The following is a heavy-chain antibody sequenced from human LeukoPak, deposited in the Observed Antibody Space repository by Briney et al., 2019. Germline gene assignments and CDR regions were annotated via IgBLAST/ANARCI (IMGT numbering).Heavy chain of an antibody. V-gene: IGHV3-23*01. J-gene: IGHJ4*02. CDR3: AKDRSDFYSSGYFHPFYFDY. Sequence: PGGSPRLSCAASGFTFSSYAMSWVRQAPGKGLEWVSAISGSGGSTYYADSVKGRFTISRDNSKNTLYLQMNSLRAEDTAVYYCAKDRSDFYSSGYFHPFYFDYWGQGTLVTVSS. CDR2: ISGSGGST. CDR1: GFTFSSYA. D-gene: IGHD3-22*01.